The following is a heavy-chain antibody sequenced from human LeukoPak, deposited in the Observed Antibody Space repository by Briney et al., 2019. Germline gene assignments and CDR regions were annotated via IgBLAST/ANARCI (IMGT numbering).Heavy chain of an antibody. CDR2: INPSGGST. J-gene: IGHJ4*02. Sequence: GASVKVSCKASGYTFTNYYMHWARQAPGQGLEWMGIINPSGGSTSYAQKFRGRVTMTRDTSTSTVYMELSSLRSEDTAVYYCARSSVVTAIPTPIDYWGQGTLVTVSS. D-gene: IGHD2-21*02. CDR1: GYTFTNYY. CDR3: ARSSVVTAIPTPIDY. V-gene: IGHV1-46*01.